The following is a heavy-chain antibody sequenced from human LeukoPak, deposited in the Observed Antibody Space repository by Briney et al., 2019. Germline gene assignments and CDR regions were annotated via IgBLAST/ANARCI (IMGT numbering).Heavy chain of an antibody. CDR3: AKQLGYCSDGSCYFPY. Sequence: GGSLRLSCAASGFTFSSSAMSWVRQAPGKGLEWVSAISNNGGYTYYADSVQGRFTISRDKSKSTLCLQMNSLRAEDTAVYYCAKQLGYCSDGSCYFPYWGQGTLVTVSP. CDR1: GFTFSSSA. J-gene: IGHJ4*02. D-gene: IGHD2-15*01. CDR2: ISNNGGYT. V-gene: IGHV3-23*01.